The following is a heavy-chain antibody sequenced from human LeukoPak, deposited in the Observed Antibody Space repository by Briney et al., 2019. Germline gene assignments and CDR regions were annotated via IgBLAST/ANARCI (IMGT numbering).Heavy chain of an antibody. V-gene: IGHV3-23*01. CDR1: GFTFSSYA. Sequence: GGSLRLSCAASGFTFSSYAMSWVRQAPGKGLEWVSAISGSGGSTYYADSVKGRFTISRDNSKNTLYLQMSSPKTEDTAVYYCTTLGSYSGSFWVLDYWGQGTLVTVSS. J-gene: IGHJ4*02. CDR3: TTLGSYSGSFWVLDY. D-gene: IGHD1-26*01. CDR2: ISGSGGST.